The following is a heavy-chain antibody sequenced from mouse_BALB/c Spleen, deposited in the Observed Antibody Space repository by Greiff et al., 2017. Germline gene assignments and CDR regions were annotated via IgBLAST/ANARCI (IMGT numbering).Heavy chain of an antibody. CDR2: IWSGGST. CDR3: ARSTIGDYYAMDY. V-gene: IGHV2-2*02. Sequence: VKLVESGPSLVQPSQSLSITCTVSGFSLTSYGVHWVRQSPGKGLEWLGVIWSGGSTDYNAAFISRLSISKDNSKSQVFFKMNSLQANDTAIYYCARSTIGDYYAMDYWGQGTSVTVSS. CDR1: GFSLTSYG. J-gene: IGHJ4*01. D-gene: IGHD2-14*01.